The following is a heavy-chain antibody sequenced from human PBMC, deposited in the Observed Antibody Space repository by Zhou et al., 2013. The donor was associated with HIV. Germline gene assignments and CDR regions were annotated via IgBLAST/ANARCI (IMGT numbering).Heavy chain of an antibody. D-gene: IGHD3-10*01. Sequence: QVQLVQSGAEVKKPGSSVKVSCKASGGTFSSYAISWVRQAPGQGLEWMGRIIPILGIANYAQKFQGRVTITADKSTSTAYMELSSLRSEDTAVYYCARGGITMVQGVEWTVWGQGTLVTVSS. CDR2: IIPILGIA. V-gene: IGHV1-69*04. CDR3: ARGGITMVQGVEWTV. CDR1: GGTFSSYA. J-gene: IGHJ4*02.